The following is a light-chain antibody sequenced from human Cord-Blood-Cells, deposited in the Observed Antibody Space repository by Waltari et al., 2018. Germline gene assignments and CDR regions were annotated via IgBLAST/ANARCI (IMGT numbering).Light chain of an antibody. CDR3: SSYTSSSTYV. CDR1: SSDVGGYNY. J-gene: IGLJ1*01. V-gene: IGLV2-14*01. Sequence: QSALTQPASVSGSPGQSTTISCTGTSSDVGGYNYVSWYQQHPGKAPKRMIYDVSNRPSGVANRFAGSKSGNTASLTISGLQAEDEADYYCSSYTSSSTYVFGTGTKVTVL. CDR2: DVS.